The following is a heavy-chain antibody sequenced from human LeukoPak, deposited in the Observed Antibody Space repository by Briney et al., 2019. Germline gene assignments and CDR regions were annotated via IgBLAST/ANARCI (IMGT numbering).Heavy chain of an antibody. CDR1: GFTFSAYW. J-gene: IGHJ3*02. CDR2: IKQDGSEK. Sequence: GGSLRLSCAASGFTFSAYWMSWVRQAPGKGLNWVANIKQDGSEKYYVDSVKGRFTISRDNAKNSLYLQMNSLRVEDTAVYYCTRYIADSSASPSPSAFNIWSQGTMVTVSS. CDR3: TRYIADSSASPSPSAFNI. V-gene: IGHV3-7*02. D-gene: IGHD3-22*01.